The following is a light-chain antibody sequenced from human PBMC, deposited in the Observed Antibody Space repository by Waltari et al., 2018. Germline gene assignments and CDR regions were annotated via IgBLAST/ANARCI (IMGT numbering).Light chain of an antibody. CDR1: SGRVSTPYY. CDR2: STT. Sequence: QTVVTHEPSFSVSPGGTVTLTCGLRSGRVSTPYYPSWYHQTPGQAPRALIYSTTSRSSGVPDRISGSILGNKAALTITGAQADDESDYYCVLYMGGGILFGGGTKLTVL. V-gene: IGLV8-61*01. CDR3: VLYMGGGIL. J-gene: IGLJ3*02.